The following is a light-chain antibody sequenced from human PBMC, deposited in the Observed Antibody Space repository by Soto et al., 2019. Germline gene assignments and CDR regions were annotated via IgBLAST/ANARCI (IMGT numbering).Light chain of an antibody. CDR1: QSVSSSY. J-gene: IGKJ4*01. Sequence: EIVLTQSPGTLSLSPGERATLSCRASQSVSSSYLAGYQQKPGQAPSLLIYGASSRACGIPDRFSGSGSGTGFTLTISSLEPEDFAVYYCQQYGSSPPLTFGGGTKVEI. CDR2: GAS. V-gene: IGKV3-20*01. CDR3: QQYGSSPPLT.